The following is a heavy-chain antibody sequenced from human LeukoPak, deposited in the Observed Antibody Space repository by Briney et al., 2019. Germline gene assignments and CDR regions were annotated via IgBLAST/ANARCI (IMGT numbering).Heavy chain of an antibody. CDR1: GGSISSYY. CDR3: ARVQSSSWD. Sequence: SETLSLTCTVSGGSISSYYWSWIRQPPGKGLEWIGHIYYSGSTNYNPTLKSRVTISVDTSKNQFSLKLSSVTAADTAVYYCARVQSSSWDWGQGTLVTVSS. CDR2: IYYSGST. V-gene: IGHV4-59*01. D-gene: IGHD6-13*01. J-gene: IGHJ4*02.